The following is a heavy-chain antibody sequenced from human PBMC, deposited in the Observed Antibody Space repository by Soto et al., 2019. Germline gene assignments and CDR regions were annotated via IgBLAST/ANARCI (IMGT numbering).Heavy chain of an antibody. Sequence: ASVKVSCKASGYTFTSYDINWVRQATGQGLEWMGWMNPNSGNTGYAQKFQGRVTMTRNTSISTAYMELSRLRSDDTAVYYCAREASRGAPYYYYGMDVWGQGTTVTVSS. J-gene: IGHJ6*02. CDR3: AREASRGAPYYYYGMDV. V-gene: IGHV1-8*01. CDR1: GYTFTSYD. CDR2: MNPNSGNT. D-gene: IGHD3-10*01.